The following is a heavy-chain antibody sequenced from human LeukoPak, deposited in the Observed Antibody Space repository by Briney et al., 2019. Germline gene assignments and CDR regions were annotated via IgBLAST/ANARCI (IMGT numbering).Heavy chain of an antibody. Sequence: PSETLSLTCAVYGGSFSGYYWSWIRQPPGKGLEWIGEIKHSGSTNYNPSLKSRVTISVDTSKNQFSLKLSSVTAADTAVYYCARDIVVVPAAIQYFDLWGRGTLVTVSS. CDR2: IKHSGST. J-gene: IGHJ2*01. CDR1: GGSFSGYY. V-gene: IGHV4-34*01. CDR3: ARDIVVVPAAIQYFDL. D-gene: IGHD2-2*02.